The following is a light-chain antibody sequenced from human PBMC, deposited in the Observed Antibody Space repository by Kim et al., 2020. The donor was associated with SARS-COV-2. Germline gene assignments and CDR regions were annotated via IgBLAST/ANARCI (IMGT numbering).Light chain of an antibody. V-gene: IGLV3-21*03. J-gene: IGLJ2*01. CDR3: QVWDNTSDQVV. CDR1: NIGSKS. CDR2: YDS. Sequence: APGRTDRITCGGDNIGSKSVHWYQQKPGQGPVMVVSYDSDRPSGIPERFSGSNSGNTATLIIRRVEAGDEADYYCQVWDNTSDQVVFGGGTQLTVL.